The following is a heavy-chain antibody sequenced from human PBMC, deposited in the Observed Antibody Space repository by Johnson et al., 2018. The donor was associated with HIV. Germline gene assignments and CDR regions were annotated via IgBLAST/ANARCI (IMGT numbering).Heavy chain of an antibody. CDR3: VRDRGRPGTPAAFEI. J-gene: IGHJ3*02. CDR1: GFTFSSYG. CDR2: ISYDGNNK. Sequence: QVQLVESGGGVVQPGKSLRLSCAASGFTFSSYGMHWVRQAPGKGLEWVATISYDGNNKYYADSVKGRFTISRDKFKNTLYLQLNSLRPEDAAVYYCVRDRGRPGTPAAFEIWGQGTLVTVSS. D-gene: IGHD3-16*01. V-gene: IGHV3-30*03.